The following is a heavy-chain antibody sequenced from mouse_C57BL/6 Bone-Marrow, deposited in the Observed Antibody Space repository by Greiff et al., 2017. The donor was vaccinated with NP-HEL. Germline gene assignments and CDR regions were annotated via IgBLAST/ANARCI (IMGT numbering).Heavy chain of an antibody. CDR3: AKTAQAYYFDY. Sequence: DVKLVESGGGLVKPGGSLKLSCAASGFTFSDYGMHWVRQAPEKGLEWVAYISSGSSTIYYADTVKGRFTISRDNAKNTLFLQMTSLRSEDTAMYYCAKTAQAYYFDYWGKGTTLTVSS. D-gene: IGHD3-2*02. CDR2: ISSGSSTI. CDR1: GFTFSDYG. V-gene: IGHV5-17*01. J-gene: IGHJ2*01.